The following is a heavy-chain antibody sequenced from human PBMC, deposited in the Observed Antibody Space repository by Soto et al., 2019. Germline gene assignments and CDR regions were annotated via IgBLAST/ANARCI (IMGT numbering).Heavy chain of an antibody. V-gene: IGHV4-4*08. J-gene: IGHJ4*02. CDR1: IGSFDSYY. D-gene: IGHD2-21*02. CDR2: IHSRGTT. Sequence: SETLSLTCTVSIGSFDSYYWSWIRQPAGKGLEWMGHIHSRGTTNYNPSLKSRATISVDTSKNQFSLKLSSVTAADTAVYYCAGGDLDYWGQGTLVTVSS. CDR3: AGGDLDY.